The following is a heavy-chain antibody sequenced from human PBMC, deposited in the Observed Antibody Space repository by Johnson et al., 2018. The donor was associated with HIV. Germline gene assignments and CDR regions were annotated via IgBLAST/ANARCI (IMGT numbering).Heavy chain of an antibody. D-gene: IGHD3-3*01. CDR2: IWYDGSNK. CDR1: GFTFSGYA. CDR3: AKPYYDFWSGYYEYNAFDI. Sequence: QVQLVESGGGVVQPGKSLRLSCAASGFTFSGYAIHWVRQAPGKGLEWVAVIWYDGSNKYYADSVKGRFTISRDNSKNTIYLQMNSLRVEDTAVYYCAKPYYDFWSGYYEYNAFDIWGQGTIVTVSS. V-gene: IGHV3-33*06. J-gene: IGHJ3*02.